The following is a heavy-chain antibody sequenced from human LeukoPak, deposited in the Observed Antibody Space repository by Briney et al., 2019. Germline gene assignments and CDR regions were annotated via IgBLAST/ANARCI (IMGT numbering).Heavy chain of an antibody. CDR3: AGGEVATHIDY. CDR1: GGSISSYY. V-gene: IGHV4-59*01. J-gene: IGHJ4*02. CDR2: IYYSGST. D-gene: IGHD5-24*01. Sequence: PSETLSLTCTGSGGSISSYYWSSIRQPPGKGLGWIGYIYYSGSTNYNPSLKSRVTISVDTSKNQFSLKLSSVTAADTAVYYCAGGEVATHIDYWGQGTLVTVSS.